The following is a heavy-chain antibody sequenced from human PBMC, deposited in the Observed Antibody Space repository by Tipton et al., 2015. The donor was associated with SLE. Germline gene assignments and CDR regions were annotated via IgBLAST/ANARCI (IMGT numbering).Heavy chain of an antibody. CDR1: GGSISSHY. Sequence: TLSLTCTVSGGSISSHYWSWIRQPPGKGLEWIGYIYYSGSTNYKPSLKSRVTISVDTSKNQFSLKLSSVTAADTAVYYCARRFTNAGYFDFWGQGTLVTVSS. CDR2: IYYSGST. J-gene: IGHJ4*02. V-gene: IGHV4-59*11. CDR3: ARRFTNAGYFDF. D-gene: IGHD3-10*01.